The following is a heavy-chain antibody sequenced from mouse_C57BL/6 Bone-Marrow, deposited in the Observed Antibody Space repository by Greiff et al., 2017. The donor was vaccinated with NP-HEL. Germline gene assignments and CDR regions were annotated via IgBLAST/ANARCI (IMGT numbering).Heavy chain of an antibody. V-gene: IGHV5-9-1*02. Sequence: EVKVEESGAGLVKPGGSLKLSCAASGFTFSSYAMSWVRQTPEKRLEWVAYISSGGDYIYYADTVKGRFTITSYNARNTLYLQMSSLKSEDTAMDYGTRDPISGSLWYFGVWGTGTTVTVSS. CDR1: GFTFSSYA. J-gene: IGHJ1*03. D-gene: IGHD1-1*01. CDR3: TRDPISGSLWYFGV. CDR2: ISSGGDYI.